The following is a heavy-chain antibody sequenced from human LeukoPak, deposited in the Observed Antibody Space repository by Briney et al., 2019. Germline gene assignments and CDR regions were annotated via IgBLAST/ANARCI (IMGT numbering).Heavy chain of an antibody. CDR3: ATTRGIITLDGYHYYIDV. D-gene: IGHD3-10*01. CDR2: INHIGDT. V-gene: IGHV4-34*01. Sequence: SETLSLTCAVNGGSFSDFYCTWIRQSPGKGLEWIGEINHIGDTKYNPSLKSRVTILLDMSKNQFSLKVRSVTAADTAVYYCATTRGIITLDGYHYYIDVWGKGTTVTVPS. CDR1: GGSFSDFY. J-gene: IGHJ6*03.